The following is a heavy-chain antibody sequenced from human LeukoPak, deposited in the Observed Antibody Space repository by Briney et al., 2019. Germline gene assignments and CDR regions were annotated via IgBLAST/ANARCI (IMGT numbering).Heavy chain of an antibody. D-gene: IGHD6-19*01. V-gene: IGHV4-59*01. CDR1: GCSISSYY. J-gene: IGHJ4*02. CDR3: ARVSYSSGWYEFDY. CDR2: ISYSGST. Sequence: SETLSLTCTVSGCSISSYYWSWIRQSPGKGLEWIGYISYSGSTNYNPSLKSRVTISVDPSKNQFSLKLSFVTAADTAVYYCARVSYSSGWYEFDYWGQGTLVTVTS.